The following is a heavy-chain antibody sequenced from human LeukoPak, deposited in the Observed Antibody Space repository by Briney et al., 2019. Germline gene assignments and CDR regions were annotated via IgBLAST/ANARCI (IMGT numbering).Heavy chain of an antibody. Sequence: GGSLRLSCAATGLTVSSNFMSWVRQAPGKGLEWVSVIYGGGSTYYADSVKGRFTISRDTPKNTLYLQMNSLRVDDTAVYYCAKRHSDYFDPWGQGTLVTVSS. D-gene: IGHD5-12*01. CDR2: IYGGGST. CDR1: GLTVSSNF. V-gene: IGHV3-53*01. CDR3: AKRHSDYFDP. J-gene: IGHJ5*02.